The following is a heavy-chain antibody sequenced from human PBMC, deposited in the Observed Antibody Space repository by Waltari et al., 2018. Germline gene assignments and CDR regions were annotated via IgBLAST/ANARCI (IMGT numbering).Heavy chain of an antibody. J-gene: IGHJ6*03. D-gene: IGHD3-16*02. Sequence: QVHLTRWGAGRWQPPATLPPTGPVPVGPLGGYSGPGIPQPPGKGRGWIGEIDHNINTKYNPSLKSRVTISVDTSKNQFSLKLASVTAADTAVYFCARESPRGFTVPPHYKDVWASGTTVIV. CDR3: ARESPRGFTVPPHYKDV. V-gene: IGHV4-34*01. CDR1: VGPLGGYS. CDR2: IDHNINT.